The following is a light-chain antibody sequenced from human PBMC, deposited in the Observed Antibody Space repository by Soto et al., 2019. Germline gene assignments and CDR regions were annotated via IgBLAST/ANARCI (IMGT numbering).Light chain of an antibody. CDR2: AAS. CDR3: QQLNNYPLT. Sequence: IQLTQSPSFLSASLGYRFTITCLASQGIGSYLAWYQQKPGKAPRLLIYAASTLQSGVPSRFSGSGSDTEFTLTISSLQPEDFATYYCQQLNNYPLTFGGGTKVDIK. V-gene: IGKV1-9*01. CDR1: QGIGSY. J-gene: IGKJ4*01.